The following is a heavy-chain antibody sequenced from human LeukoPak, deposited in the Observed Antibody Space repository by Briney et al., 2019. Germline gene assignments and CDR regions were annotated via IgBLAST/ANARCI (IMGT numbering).Heavy chain of an antibody. Sequence: ASVKVSCKASGYTFTSYDINWVRQATGQGLEWMGWMNPNSGNTGYAQKFQGRVTMTRNTSIGTAYMELSSLRSEDTAVYYCARPGVVGATPPYCYYYGMDVWGQGTTVTVSS. V-gene: IGHV1-8*01. CDR1: GYTFTSYD. CDR2: MNPNSGNT. J-gene: IGHJ6*02. CDR3: ARPGVVGATPPYCYYYGMDV. D-gene: IGHD1-26*01.